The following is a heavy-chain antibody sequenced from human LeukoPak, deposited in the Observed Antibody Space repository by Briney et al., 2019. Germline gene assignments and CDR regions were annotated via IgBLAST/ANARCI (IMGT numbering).Heavy chain of an antibody. CDR2: IIPIFGTA. Sequence: GASVKVSCKASGGTFSSYAISWVRQAPGQALEWMGGIIPIFGTANYAQKFQGRVTITADESTSTAYMELSSLRSEDTAVYYCARASYGGNSHFDYWGQGTLVTVSS. V-gene: IGHV1-69*13. CDR1: GGTFSSYA. D-gene: IGHD4-23*01. J-gene: IGHJ4*02. CDR3: ARASYGGNSHFDY.